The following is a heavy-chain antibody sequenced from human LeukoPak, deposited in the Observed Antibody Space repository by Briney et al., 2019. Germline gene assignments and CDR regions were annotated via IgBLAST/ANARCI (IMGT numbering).Heavy chain of an antibody. D-gene: IGHD6-13*01. V-gene: IGHV4-59*01. CDR2: IYYSGST. Sequence: SETLSLTCTVSGGSISSYYWSWLRQPPGKGLEWIGYIYYSGSTNYNPSLKSRVTISVDTSKNQFSLKLSSVTAAGTAVYYCARDPAAGYFDYWGQGTLVTVSS. CDR1: GGSISSYY. CDR3: ARDPAAGYFDY. J-gene: IGHJ4*02.